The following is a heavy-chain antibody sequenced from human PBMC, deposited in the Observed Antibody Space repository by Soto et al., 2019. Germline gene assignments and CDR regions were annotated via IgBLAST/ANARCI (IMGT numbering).Heavy chain of an antibody. CDR2: MNPGSGDT. J-gene: IGHJ5*02. CDR3: ARMESFGSLNWFDP. D-gene: IGHD5-18*01. CDR1: GYTFTNND. Sequence: SVKVSCRASGYTFTNNDVSWVREATGQGLEWMGWMNPGSGDTGYAQKFQGRVTMTRDISIATAYMELTSLTSEDTAIYYCARMESFGSLNWFDPWGQGTLVTVSS. V-gene: IGHV1-8*01.